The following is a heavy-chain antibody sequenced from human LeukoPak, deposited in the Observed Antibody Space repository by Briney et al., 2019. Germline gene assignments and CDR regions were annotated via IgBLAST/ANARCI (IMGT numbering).Heavy chain of an antibody. J-gene: IGHJ4*02. CDR1: EFSFSAAW. V-gene: IGHV3-74*01. Sequence: PGGSLRLSRAVSEFSFSAAWMHWVRQAPGKGLVWVSRINSDGSSTSYADSVKGRFTISRDNAKNTLYLQMNSLRAEDTAVYYCARQGSSWYPGGNYWGQGTLVTVSS. CDR3: ARQGSSWYPGGNY. D-gene: IGHD6-13*01. CDR2: INSDGSST.